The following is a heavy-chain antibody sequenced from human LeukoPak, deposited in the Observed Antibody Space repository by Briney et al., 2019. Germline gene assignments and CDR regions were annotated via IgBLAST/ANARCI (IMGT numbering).Heavy chain of an antibody. J-gene: IGHJ5*02. CDR1: GGSISSGSDY. Sequence: SQTLSLTCTVSGGSISSGSDYWSWIRQPAGKGLEWIGRIYFRGSTNYNPSLKSRVTISVDTSKNQFSLKLSSVTAADTAVYYCARGGYSYEHNWFDPWGQGTLVTVSS. CDR3: ARGGYSYEHNWFDP. D-gene: IGHD5-18*01. CDR2: IYFRGST. V-gene: IGHV4-61*02.